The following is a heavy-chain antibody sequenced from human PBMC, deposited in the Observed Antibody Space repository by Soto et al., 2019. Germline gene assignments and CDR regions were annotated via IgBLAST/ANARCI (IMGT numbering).Heavy chain of an antibody. J-gene: IGHJ6*02. V-gene: IGHV1-69*12. Sequence: QVQLVQSGAEVKKPGSSVKVSCKASGGTFSSYAISWVRQAPGQGLEWMGGIIPIFGTANYAQKFQGRVTITADESTTTAYMELSSLRSEDTAVYYCARGNTMMRGKYYYGMAVWGQGTTVTVSS. CDR1: GGTFSSYA. D-gene: IGHD3-22*01. CDR3: ARGNTMMRGKYYYGMAV. CDR2: IIPIFGTA.